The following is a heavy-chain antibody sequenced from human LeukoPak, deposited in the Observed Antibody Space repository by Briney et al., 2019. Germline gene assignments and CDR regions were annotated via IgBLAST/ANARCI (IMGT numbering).Heavy chain of an antibody. CDR3: AKDYGGYDY. CDR2: VSGSGGST. CDR1: GFTFDDYA. J-gene: IGHJ4*02. Sequence: GGSLRLSCAASGFTFDDYAMHWVRQAPGKGLEWVSGVSGSGGSTYYVDSVKGRFTISRDNSMNTLYLQMNSLRAEDTAVYYCAKDYGGYDYWGQGTLVTVSS. D-gene: IGHD5-12*01. V-gene: IGHV3-23*01.